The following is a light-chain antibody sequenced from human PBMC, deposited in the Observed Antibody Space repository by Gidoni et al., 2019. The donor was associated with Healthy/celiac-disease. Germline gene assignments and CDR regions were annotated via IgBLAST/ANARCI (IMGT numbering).Light chain of an antibody. CDR3: QQYNSLWT. CDR1: QSISSW. Sequence: IQMTQSPSTLSASLGDRVTITCRASQSISSWLAWYQQKPGKAPKLLIYKASSLESGVPSRFSGSGSGTEFTLTISRLQPDDFATYYCQQYNSLWTFGQGTKVEIK. J-gene: IGKJ1*01. CDR2: KAS. V-gene: IGKV1-5*03.